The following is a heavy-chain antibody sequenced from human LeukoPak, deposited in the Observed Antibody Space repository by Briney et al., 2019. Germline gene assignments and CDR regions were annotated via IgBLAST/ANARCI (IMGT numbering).Heavy chain of an antibody. Sequence: PSETLSLTCTVSGGSISSYYWSWIRQPPGKGLEWIGYIYYSGSTNHNPSLKSRVTISVDTSKNQFSLKLSSVTAADTAVYYCARVQVYGEPNFDYWGQGTLVTVSS. CDR3: ARVQVYGEPNFDY. CDR2: IYYSGST. CDR1: GGSISSYY. V-gene: IGHV4-59*01. J-gene: IGHJ4*02. D-gene: IGHD4-17*01.